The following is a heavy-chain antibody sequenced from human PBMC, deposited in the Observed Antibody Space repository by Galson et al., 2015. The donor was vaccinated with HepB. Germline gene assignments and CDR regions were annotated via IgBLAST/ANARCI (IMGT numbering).Heavy chain of an antibody. CDR2: IKSKTDGGTT. CDR3: TTAPLGYCSGGSCYGGGY. D-gene: IGHD2-15*01. J-gene: IGHJ4*02. V-gene: IGHV3-15*01. CDR1: GFTFSNAW. Sequence: SLRLSCAASGFTFSNAWMSWVRQAPGKGLEWVGRIKSKTDGGTTDYAAPVKGRFTISRDDSKNTLYLQMNSLKTEDTAVYYCTTAPLGYCSGGSCYGGGYWGQGTLVTVSS.